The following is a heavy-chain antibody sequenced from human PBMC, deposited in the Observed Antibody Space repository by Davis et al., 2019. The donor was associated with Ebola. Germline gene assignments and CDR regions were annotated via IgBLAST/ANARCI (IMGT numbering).Heavy chain of an antibody. Sequence: GESLKISCAASGFTLSRHGMHWVRQAPGKGLEWVSLISYDGRNEYYADSVKGRFTISRDNSKNTLYLQMNSLRAEDTAVYYCAKAPYDFWSGPYDYWGQGTLVTVSS. CDR1: GFTLSRHG. D-gene: IGHD3-3*01. J-gene: IGHJ4*02. CDR2: ISYDGRNE. V-gene: IGHV3-30*18. CDR3: AKAPYDFWSGPYDY.